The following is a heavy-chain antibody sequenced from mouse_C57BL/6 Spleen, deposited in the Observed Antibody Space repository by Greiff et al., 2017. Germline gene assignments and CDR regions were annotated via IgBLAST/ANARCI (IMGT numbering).Heavy chain of an antibody. V-gene: IGHV1-62-2*01. CDR1: GYTFTEYT. Sequence: VQLQQSGAELVKPGASVKLSCKASGYTFTEYTIHWVKQRSVQGLEWIGYFYPGGSTIQYNEKFKDRATLTADKSSNTVYMELSRLTSEDSAVYFCARHEVHYYGSSHYAMDYWGQGTSVTVSS. D-gene: IGHD1-1*01. J-gene: IGHJ4*01. CDR2: FYPGGSTI. CDR3: ARHEVHYYGSSHYAMDY.